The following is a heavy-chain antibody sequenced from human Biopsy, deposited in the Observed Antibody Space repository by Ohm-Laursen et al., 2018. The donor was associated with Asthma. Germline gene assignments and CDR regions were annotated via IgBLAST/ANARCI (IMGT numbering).Heavy chain of an antibody. V-gene: IGHV3-9*01. J-gene: IGHJ4*02. D-gene: IGHD2-2*01. Sequence: SLRLSCTASGFTFDDYAMHWVRQAPGKGLEWVSGISWNSGSIGYADSVKGRFTISRNNAKNSLYLQMNSLRAEDTAVYYFARGGTDMNEAMPKDYWGQGTLVTVSS. CDR1: GFTFDDYA. CDR3: ARGGTDMNEAMPKDY. CDR2: ISWNSGSI.